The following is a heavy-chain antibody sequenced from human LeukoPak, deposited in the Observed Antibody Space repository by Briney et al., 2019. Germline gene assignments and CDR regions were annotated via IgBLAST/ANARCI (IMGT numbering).Heavy chain of an antibody. CDR3: ARGETHDYTLPGYYYYGMDI. J-gene: IGHJ6*02. Sequence: GRSLMLSFAAPGFTFSSYAMPWVRQAPGKGLEWVAVISYDGSNKYYADSVKGRFTISRDNSKNTLYLQMNSLRAEDTAVYSCARGETHDYTLPGYYYYGMDIWGQGTTVTVSS. D-gene: IGHD4-4*01. V-gene: IGHV3-30-3*01. CDR2: ISYDGSNK. CDR1: GFTFSSYA.